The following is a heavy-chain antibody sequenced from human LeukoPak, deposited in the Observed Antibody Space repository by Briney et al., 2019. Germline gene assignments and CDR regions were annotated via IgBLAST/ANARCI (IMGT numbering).Heavy chain of an antibody. V-gene: IGHV3-23*01. Sequence: GGSLRLSCAASGFTFSSYAMSWVRQAPGKGLEWVSAISGSGGSTYYADSVKGRFTISRDNSKNTLYLQMNSLRAEDTAVYYCAKTRKPPGYCSGGSCYRYYFDYWGQGTLVTVSS. D-gene: IGHD2-15*01. CDR3: AKTRKPPGYCSGGSCYRYYFDY. CDR2: ISGSGGST. J-gene: IGHJ4*02. CDR1: GFTFSSYA.